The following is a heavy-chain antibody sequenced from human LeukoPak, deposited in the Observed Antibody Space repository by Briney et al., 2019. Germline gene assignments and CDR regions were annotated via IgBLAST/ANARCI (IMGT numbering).Heavy chain of an antibody. CDR3: ARHSGLAMANYYGMDA. D-gene: IGHD6-19*01. V-gene: IGHV4-39*01. CDR1: GGSIITSIYH. Sequence: SETLSLTCAVSGGSIITSIYHWGWIRQPPGKGLEWIASIHHTGPTYYNPSRKSRLTISVDTSNNPFSLKLRSVTAADTAVYYCARHSGLAMANYYGMDAWGQGTTVTVSS. J-gene: IGHJ6*02. CDR2: IHHTGPT.